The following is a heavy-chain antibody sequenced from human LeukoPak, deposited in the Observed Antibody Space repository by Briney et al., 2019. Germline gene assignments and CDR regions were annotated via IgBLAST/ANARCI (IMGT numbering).Heavy chain of an antibody. V-gene: IGHV4-59*08. D-gene: IGHD6-19*01. CDR3: ARHLQGWNYFDY. CDR1: GASISSYY. CDR2: IYYSGST. Sequence: PSETLSLTCTVSGASISSYYWTWIRQPPGKGLEWIGSIYYSGSTNNNPSLKSRVTISVDTSKNQFSLKLSSVTAADTAVYYCARHLQGWNYFDYWGQGTLVPVSS. J-gene: IGHJ4*02.